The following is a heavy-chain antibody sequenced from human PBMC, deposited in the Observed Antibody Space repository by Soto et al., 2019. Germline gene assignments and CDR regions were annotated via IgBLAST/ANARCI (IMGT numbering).Heavy chain of an antibody. D-gene: IGHD3-22*01. CDR3: TRHHPHHYDSSGYFDY. CDR2: IYHSGST. V-gene: IGHV4-4*02. CDR1: GGSISSSNW. Sequence: PSETLSLTCAVSGGSISSSNWWSWVRQPPGKGLEWIGEIYHSGSTNYNPSLKSRVTISVDKSKNQFSLHLTSVTAADTAVYYCTRHHPHHYDSSGYFDYWGQGTLVTVSS. J-gene: IGHJ4*02.